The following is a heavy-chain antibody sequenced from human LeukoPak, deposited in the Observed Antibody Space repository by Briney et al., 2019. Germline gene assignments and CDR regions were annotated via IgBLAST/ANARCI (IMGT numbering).Heavy chain of an antibody. D-gene: IGHD5-18*01. J-gene: IGHJ4*02. CDR3: RGYSYGNTFDY. V-gene: IGHV4-59*01. Sequence: SETLSLTCTVSGGSISSYYWSWIRQPPGKGLEWIGYLFNNGSTNYNPSLKSRVTLSVGTSKNQFSLKLSSVTAADTAVYYCRGYSYGNTFDYWGQGTLVTVSS. CDR1: GGSISSYY. CDR2: LFNNGST.